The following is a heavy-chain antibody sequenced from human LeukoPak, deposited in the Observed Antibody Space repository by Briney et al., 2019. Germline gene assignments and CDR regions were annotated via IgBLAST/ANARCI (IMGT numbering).Heavy chain of an antibody. CDR2: ISWNSGSI. CDR3: GKGVGNIVRGIMGN. CDR1: GFTFDDYA. J-gene: IGHJ4*02. V-gene: IGHV3-9*01. D-gene: IGHD3-10*01. Sequence: TGGSLRLSCAASGFTFDDYAMQWVRQAPGKGLEWVSGISWNSGSIGYADSVKGRFTISRDNAKNSLYLHMNSLRAEDKALYYRGKGVGNIVRGIMGNWGQGTLVTVSS.